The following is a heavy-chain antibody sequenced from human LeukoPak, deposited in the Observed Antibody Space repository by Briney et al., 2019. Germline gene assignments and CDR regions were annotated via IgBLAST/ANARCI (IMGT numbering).Heavy chain of an antibody. Sequence: SGTPSPTRTVPGGSISSYYWGWVRQPPGEGLEWVGYIYYSGSTNYNPSLKSRVTISVDTSKNQFSLKLSSVTAADTAVYYCASSYYDPYYYGMDVWGQGTTVTVSS. CDR2: IYYSGST. CDR3: ASSYYDPYYYGMDV. V-gene: IGHV4-59*01. D-gene: IGHD3-3*01. J-gene: IGHJ6*02. CDR1: GGSISSYY.